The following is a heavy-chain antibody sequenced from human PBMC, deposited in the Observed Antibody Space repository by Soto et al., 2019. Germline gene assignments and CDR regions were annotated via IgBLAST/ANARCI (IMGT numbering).Heavy chain of an antibody. V-gene: IGHV4-4*02. CDR3: VHHGGVPYYHDF. CDR2: IFYSGST. Sequence: QVQLQESGPGLVNPSGTLSLTCAVSGGSLSSSSWWSWVRQPPGKTLEWLGEIFYSGSTKYNPSLNSRVTISADQSKNDFSLRLSSVTAADTAVYYCVHHGGVPYYHDFWGQGMLLTVSS. J-gene: IGHJ4*02. CDR1: GGSLSSSSW. D-gene: IGHD2-8*01.